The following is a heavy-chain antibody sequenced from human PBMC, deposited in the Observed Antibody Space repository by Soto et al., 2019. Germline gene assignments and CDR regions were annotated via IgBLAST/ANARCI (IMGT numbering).Heavy chain of an antibody. V-gene: IGHV3-23*01. CDR3: ARLTGSRLVRGAMTFAI. CDR2: ISGSGGST. D-gene: IGHD3-10*01. J-gene: IGHJ3*02. CDR1: GFTFTNYA. Sequence: EVQLLESGGDLVQPGGSLRLSCAHSGFTFTNYAMTWVRQAPGKGLEWVSGISGSGGSTYYADSVKGRFTSSRDNSKNTLYLQRNSLSTEDTAVYYCARLTGSRLVRGAMTFAIWGQGTMVTVSS.